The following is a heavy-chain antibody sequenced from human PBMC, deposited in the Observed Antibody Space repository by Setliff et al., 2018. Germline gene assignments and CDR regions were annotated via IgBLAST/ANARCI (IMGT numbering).Heavy chain of an antibody. V-gene: IGHV4-4*02. CDR2: IYHSGST. J-gene: IGHJ6*02. Sequence: ETLSLTCAVSGGSISSSNWWSWVRQPPGKGLEWIGEIYHSGSTNYNPSLKSRVTISVDKSKNQFSLKLSSVTAADTAVYYCASHSSGWYRGGYGMDVWGQGTTVTVSS. CDR1: GGSISSSNW. CDR3: ASHSSGWYRGGYGMDV. D-gene: IGHD6-19*01.